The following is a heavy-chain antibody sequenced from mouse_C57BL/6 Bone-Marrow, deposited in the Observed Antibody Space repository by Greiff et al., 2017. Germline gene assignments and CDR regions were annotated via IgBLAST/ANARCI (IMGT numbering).Heavy chain of an antibody. Sequence: QVQLQQPGAELVMPGASVKLSCKASGYTFTSYWMHWVKQRPGQGLEWIGEIDPSDSYTNYNQKFKGKSTLTVDKSSSTAYMQLSSLTSEDSAVYSCAGGVYYFDYWGQGTTLTVSS. V-gene: IGHV1-69*01. CDR1: GYTFTSYW. J-gene: IGHJ2*01. CDR2: IDPSDSYT. CDR3: AGGVYYFDY.